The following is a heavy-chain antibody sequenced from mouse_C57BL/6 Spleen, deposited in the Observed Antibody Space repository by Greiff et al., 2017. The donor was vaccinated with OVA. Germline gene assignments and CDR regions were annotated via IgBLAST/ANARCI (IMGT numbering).Heavy chain of an antibody. V-gene: IGHV1-22*01. CDR3: ARPLITLFDY. CDR1: GYTFTDYN. Sequence: VQLKESGPELVKPGASVKMSCKASGYTFTDYNMHWVKQSHGKSLEWIGYINPNNGGTSYNQKFKGKATLTVNKSSSTAYMELRSLTSEDSAVYYCARPLITLFDYWGQGTTLTVSS. D-gene: IGHD1-1*01. CDR2: INPNNGGT. J-gene: IGHJ2*01.